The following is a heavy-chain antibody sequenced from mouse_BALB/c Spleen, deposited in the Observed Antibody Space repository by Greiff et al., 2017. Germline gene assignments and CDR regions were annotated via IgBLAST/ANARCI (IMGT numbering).Heavy chain of an antibody. V-gene: IGHV5-6-5*01. Sequence: EVQLVESGGGLVKPGGSLKLSCAASGFTFSSYAMSWVRQTPEKRLEWVASISSGGSTYYPDSVKGRFTISRDNARNILYLRMSSLRSEDTAMYYCAREGYDEGAYWGQGTLVTVSA. D-gene: IGHD2-2*01. J-gene: IGHJ3*01. CDR2: ISSGGST. CDR3: AREGYDEGAY. CDR1: GFTFSSYA.